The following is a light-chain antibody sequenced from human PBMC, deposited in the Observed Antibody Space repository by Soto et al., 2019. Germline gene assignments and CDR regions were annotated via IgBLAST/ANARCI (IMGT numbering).Light chain of an antibody. CDR3: QQLNSYPLT. CDR2: AAS. J-gene: IGKJ4*01. Sequence: DIQLTQSPSFLSASVGDRVTITCRASQGISSFLVWYQQKPGRAPKVLIYAASTLQSGVPSRFSGSGSGTEFTLTISSLQPEDFATYYCQQLNSYPLTFXGGTKVDIK. CDR1: QGISSF. V-gene: IGKV1-9*01.